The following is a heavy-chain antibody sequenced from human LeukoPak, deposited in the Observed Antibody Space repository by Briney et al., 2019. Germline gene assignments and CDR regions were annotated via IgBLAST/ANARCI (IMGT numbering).Heavy chain of an antibody. J-gene: IGHJ4*02. CDR1: GFTFSSYC. CDR3: ARGRWPFFGY. V-gene: IGHV3-7*01. Sequence: PGGSLRLSCAASGFTFSSYCMNWVRQAPGKGLEWVSNINQDGSNKYYVDSVKGRFTISRDNAKHSLYLQMNSLRAEDTAVYYCARGRWPFFGYWGQGTLVTVSS. D-gene: IGHD6-13*01. CDR2: INQDGSNK.